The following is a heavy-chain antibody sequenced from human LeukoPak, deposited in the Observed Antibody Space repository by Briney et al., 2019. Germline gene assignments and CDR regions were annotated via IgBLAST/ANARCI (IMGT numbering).Heavy chain of an antibody. J-gene: IGHJ6*02. CDR3: AKADGSGSYTYYYYGMDA. CDR2: ISGSGGST. Sequence: PGGSLRLSCAASGFTFSSYAMSWVRQAPGKGLEWVSAISGSGGSTYYADSVKGRFTISRDNSKNTLYLQMNSLRAEDTAVYYCAKADGSGSYTYYYYGMDAWGQGTTVTVSS. CDR1: GFTFSSYA. D-gene: IGHD3-10*01. V-gene: IGHV3-23*01.